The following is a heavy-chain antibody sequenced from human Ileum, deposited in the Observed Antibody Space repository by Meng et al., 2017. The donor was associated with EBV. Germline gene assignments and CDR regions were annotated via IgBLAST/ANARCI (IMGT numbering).Heavy chain of an antibody. J-gene: IGHJ4*02. CDR3: ARASRVLGGFDY. Sequence: QVQLVQSGAEVKKPGASVKVSCKASGYTFTKYYMHWVRQAPGQGLEWMGIINTSVGYTSHAQKFQGRVTMTRDTSTSTVHMEVSSLRSADTAVYYCARASRVLGGFDYWGQGTLVTVSS. CDR2: INTSVGYT. V-gene: IGHV1-46*01. CDR1: GYTFTKYY. D-gene: IGHD3-16*01.